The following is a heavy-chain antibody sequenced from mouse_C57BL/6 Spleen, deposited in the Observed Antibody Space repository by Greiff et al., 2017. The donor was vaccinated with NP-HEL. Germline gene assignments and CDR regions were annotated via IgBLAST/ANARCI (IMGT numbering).Heavy chain of an antibody. Sequence: QVQLQQPGAELVKPGASVKLSCKASGYTFTSYWMQWVKQRPGQGLEWIGEIDPSDSYTNYNQKFKGKATLTVDTSSSTAYMQLSSLTSEDSAVYYCARDDYGRSPGRFAYWGQGTLVTVSA. V-gene: IGHV1-50*01. CDR3: ARDDYGRSPGRFAY. J-gene: IGHJ3*01. D-gene: IGHD1-1*01. CDR2: IDPSDSYT. CDR1: GYTFTSYW.